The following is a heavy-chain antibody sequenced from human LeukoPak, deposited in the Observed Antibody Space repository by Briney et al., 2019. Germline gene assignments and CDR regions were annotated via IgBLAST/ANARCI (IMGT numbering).Heavy chain of an antibody. CDR3: VGAMVRGVSNIYYYYYMDV. V-gene: IGHV3-9*01. J-gene: IGHJ6*03. Sequence: GGSLRLSCAAFGFTLDDYAMHWVRQVPGKGLEWVSGISWNSIGIGYANSVKGRFTISRDNARNSLFLQMSDLSPEDTALYYCVGAMVRGVSNIYYYYYMDVWGKGTTVTVSS. CDR2: ISWNSIGI. CDR1: GFTLDDYA. D-gene: IGHD3-10*01.